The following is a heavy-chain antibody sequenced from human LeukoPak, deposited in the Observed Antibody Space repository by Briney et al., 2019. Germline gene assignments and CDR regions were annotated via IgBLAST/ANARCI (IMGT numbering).Heavy chain of an antibody. CDR3: ARERRIAVAGIDY. CDR1: GGSISTDNCY. CDR2: IYYNGNT. Sequence: SETLSLTCTVSGGSISTDNCYWGWLRQPPGKGLEWIGSIYYNGNTYYNPSLKSRVTISVDTSKNQFSLKLSSVTAADTAVYYCARERRIAVAGIDYWGQGTLVTVSS. V-gene: IGHV4-39*07. D-gene: IGHD6-19*01. J-gene: IGHJ4*02.